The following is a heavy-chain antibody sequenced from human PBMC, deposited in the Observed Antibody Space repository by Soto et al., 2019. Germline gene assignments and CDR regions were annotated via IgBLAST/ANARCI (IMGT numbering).Heavy chain of an antibody. J-gene: IGHJ3*02. V-gene: IGHV3-53*01. CDR2: IYSGGST. CDR1: GFTVSSNY. Sequence: GGSLRLSCAASGFTVSSNYMSWVRQAPGKGLEWVSVIYSGGSTYYADSVKGRFTISRDNSKNTLYLQMNSLRAEDTAVYYCARAVGYSSSSSAFDIWGQGTMVTVSS. D-gene: IGHD6-6*01. CDR3: ARAVGYSSSSSAFDI.